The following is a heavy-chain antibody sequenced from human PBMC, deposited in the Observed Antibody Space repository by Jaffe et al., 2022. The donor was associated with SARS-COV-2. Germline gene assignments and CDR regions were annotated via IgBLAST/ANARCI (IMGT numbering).Heavy chain of an antibody. V-gene: IGHV3-23*01. CDR1: GFTFSSYA. Sequence: EVQLLESGGGLVQPGGSLRLSCAASGFTFSSYAMSWVRQAPGKGLEWVSAISGSGGSTYYADSVKGRFTISRDNSKNTLYLQMNSLRAEDTAVYYCAKGSVGWLLWFGELSGDAFDIWGQGTMVTVSS. CDR2: ISGSGGST. J-gene: IGHJ3*02. D-gene: IGHD3-10*01. CDR3: AKGSVGWLLWFGELSGDAFDI.